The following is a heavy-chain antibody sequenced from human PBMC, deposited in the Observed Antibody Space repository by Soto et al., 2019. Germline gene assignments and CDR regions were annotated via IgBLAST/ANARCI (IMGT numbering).Heavy chain of an antibody. CDR3: AREHSSSSPGY. CDR1: GFTVSSNY. D-gene: IGHD6-6*01. V-gene: IGHV3-66*01. CDR2: IYSGGST. J-gene: IGHJ4*02. Sequence: GGSLRLSCAASGFTVSSNYMSWVRQAPGKGLEWVSVIYSGGSTYYAHSVKGRFTISRDNSKNTLYLQMNSLRAEDTAVYYCAREHSSSSPGYWGQGTLVTVSS.